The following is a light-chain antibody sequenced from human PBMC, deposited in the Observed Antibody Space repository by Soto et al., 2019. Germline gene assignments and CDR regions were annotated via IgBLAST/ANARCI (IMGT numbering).Light chain of an antibody. CDR1: QPVRNDY. Sequence: EIVLTQSPGTLSLSPGESATLSCRASQPVRNDYLAWYQQKPGQAPRVLISGASTRVTGIPYRFSGSGSGADFTLTISRLEPEDFAVYYCQQYGTLTWTFGQGTKVDIK. V-gene: IGKV3-20*01. J-gene: IGKJ1*01. CDR3: QQYGTLTWT. CDR2: GAS.